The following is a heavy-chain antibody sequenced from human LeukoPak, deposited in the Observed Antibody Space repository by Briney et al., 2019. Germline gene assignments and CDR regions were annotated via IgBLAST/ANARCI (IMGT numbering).Heavy chain of an antibody. CDR3: AKENVVGLLPDYFDY. V-gene: IGHV3-23*01. Sequence: GGSLRLSCAASGFTSSSYAMSWVRQAPGKGLEWLSAISGSGGSTYYADSVKGRFTISRDNSKNTLYLQMNSLRAEDTAVYYCAKENVVGLLPDYFDYWGQGTLVTVSS. D-gene: IGHD2-21*01. CDR1: GFTSSSYA. CDR2: ISGSGGST. J-gene: IGHJ4*02.